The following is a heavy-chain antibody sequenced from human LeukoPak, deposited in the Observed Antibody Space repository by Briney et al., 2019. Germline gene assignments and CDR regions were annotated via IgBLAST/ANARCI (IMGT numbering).Heavy chain of an antibody. CDR2: ISSSGSTI. CDR3: AGYCSGGRCNAAGY. Sequence: GGSLRLSCAASGFTFSDYYMSWIRQAPGKGLEWVSYISSSGSTIYYADSVKGRLTTSRDNARNSLYLQMNSLRAEDTAVYYCAGYCSGGRCNAAGYWGQGTLVTVSS. J-gene: IGHJ4*02. V-gene: IGHV3-11*01. D-gene: IGHD2-15*01. CDR1: GFTFSDYY.